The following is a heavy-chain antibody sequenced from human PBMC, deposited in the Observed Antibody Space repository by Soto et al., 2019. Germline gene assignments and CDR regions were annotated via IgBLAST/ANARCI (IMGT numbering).Heavy chain of an antibody. CDR1: GFSLSTSGMR. J-gene: IGHJ4*02. CDR3: ARMFHCSGGTCPFDY. D-gene: IGHD2-15*01. CDR2: IDWDDDK. Sequence: ASGPTLVNPTQTLTLTCTFSGFSLSTSGMRVSWIRQPPGKALEWLARIDWDDDKFYNTSLKTRLTISKDSSKNQVVLTMTNMDPVDTATYYCARMFHCSGGTCPFDYWGQGALVTAPQ. V-gene: IGHV2-70*04.